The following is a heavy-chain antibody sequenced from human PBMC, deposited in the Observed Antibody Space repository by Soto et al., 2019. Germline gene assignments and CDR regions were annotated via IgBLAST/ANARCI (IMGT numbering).Heavy chain of an antibody. CDR2: INHSGSA. Sequence: DTLSLTCAGRGESFSGYSCTWIRPTPGKGLQWIGQINHSGSASYNPSLKSRVTISVHTSNSQFSLELSSVTAADTAVYYCARGLITGSHYSGGWYYFDSWGQGTQVTAPQ. J-gene: IGHJ4*02. V-gene: IGHV4-34*01. D-gene: IGHD6-19*01. CDR1: GESFSGYS. CDR3: ARGLITGSHYSGGWYYFDS.